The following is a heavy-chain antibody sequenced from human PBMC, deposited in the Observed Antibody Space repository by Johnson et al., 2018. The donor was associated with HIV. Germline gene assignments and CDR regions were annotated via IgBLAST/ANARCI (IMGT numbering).Heavy chain of an antibody. D-gene: IGHD6-13*01. CDR1: GFTFSSYW. CDR3: ARLGIAAARGAFDI. J-gene: IGHJ3*02. Sequence: EVQLVESGGGLVQPGGSLRLSCAASGFTFSSYWMSWVRQAPGKGLEWVANIKQDGSEKYIVDYVKGRFTISRDNAKNSLYLQMNSLRAEDTAVYYCARLGIAAARGAFDIWGQGRMVTVSS. V-gene: IGHV3-7*01. CDR2: IKQDGSEK.